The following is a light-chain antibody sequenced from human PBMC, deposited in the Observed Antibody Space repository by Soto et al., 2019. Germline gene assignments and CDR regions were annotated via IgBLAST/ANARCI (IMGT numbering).Light chain of an antibody. CDR2: EVS. J-gene: IGLJ2*01. V-gene: IGLV2-8*01. Sequence: QSALTQPPSASGSPGQSVTISCTGSSSDVGGYNYVSWYQQQPSKAPKLMISEVSKRPSGVPDRFSGSKASNTASLTVSGLQADDEADYYCTSYAGINNVLFGGGTQLTVL. CDR1: SSDVGGYNY. CDR3: TSYAGINNVL.